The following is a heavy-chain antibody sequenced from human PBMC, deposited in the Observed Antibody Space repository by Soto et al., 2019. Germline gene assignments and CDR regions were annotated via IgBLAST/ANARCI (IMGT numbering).Heavy chain of an antibody. CDR3: ARFGYSSCWYRKYCQH. D-gene: IGHD6-19*01. CDR2: INHSGST. CDR1: GGSFSGYY. V-gene: IGHV4-34*01. J-gene: IGHJ1*01. Sequence: QVQLQQWGAGLLKPSETLSLTCAVYGGSFSGYYWSWIRQPPGKGLEWIGEINHSGSTNYNPSLKSRVTIAVDTSKNQFSLKLSSVTAADSAGYYCARFGYSSCWYRKYCQHWGQGTLVTVSS.